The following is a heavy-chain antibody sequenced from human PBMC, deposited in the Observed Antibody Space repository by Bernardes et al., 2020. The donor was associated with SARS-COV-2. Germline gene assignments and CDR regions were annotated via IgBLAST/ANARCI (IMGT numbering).Heavy chain of an antibody. CDR3: AKSGRFYNGPGSYYSPYYFDD. CDR1: GFTFGDYA. Sequence: GGSLRLSCAASGFTFGDYAMHWVRQRPGGGLEWVSAIRWNSGDIGYADSVKGRFTISRDNAKNSLFLQMKSLRVEDTAFYYCAKSGRFYNGPGSYYSPYYFDDWGQGALVTVSS. D-gene: IGHD3-10*01. CDR2: IRWNSGDI. V-gene: IGHV3-9*01. J-gene: IGHJ4*02.